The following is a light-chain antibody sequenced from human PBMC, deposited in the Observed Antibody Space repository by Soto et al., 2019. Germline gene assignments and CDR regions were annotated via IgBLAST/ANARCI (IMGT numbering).Light chain of an antibody. Sequence: QSALTQPASVSGSPGQSITLSCTRTSSGVENYNLVSWYQHRPGKAPKLIIYEGSQRPSGVSDRFSGSKSGNTASLTISGLRTEDEADYYCSSYAGAVVFGGGTKLPVL. V-gene: IGLV2-23*01. CDR3: SSYAGAVV. CDR1: SSGVENYNL. CDR2: EGS. J-gene: IGLJ2*01.